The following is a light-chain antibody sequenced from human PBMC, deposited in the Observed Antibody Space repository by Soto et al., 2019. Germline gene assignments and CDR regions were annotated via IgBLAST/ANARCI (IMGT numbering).Light chain of an antibody. V-gene: IGKV4-1*01. J-gene: IGKJ1*01. CDR3: QQYYDIAAWT. Sequence: DIVVTQSPDSLAVSLGERATINCRSSQTLLYSSNNKNYLGWYQQKPGQPPKLLIYWASTRESGVPDRFSGSGSGTDFTPTISSLQAEDVAIYYCQQYYDIAAWTFGQGTKVEIK. CDR2: WAS. CDR1: QTLLYSSNNKNY.